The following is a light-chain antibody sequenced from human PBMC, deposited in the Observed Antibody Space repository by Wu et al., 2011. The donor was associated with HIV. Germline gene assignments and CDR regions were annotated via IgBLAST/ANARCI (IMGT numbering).Light chain of an antibody. CDR3: QQYGSSPQT. Sequence: EIVLTQSPATLSLSPGERASLSCRASQSISRSLAWYQQKSGQAPRLLIYSGSNRATGVPDRFSGSGSGTDFTLTISRLEPEDFAVYYCQQYGSSPQTFGQGTKVEIK. V-gene: IGKV3-20*01. J-gene: IGKJ1*01. CDR2: SGS. CDR1: QSISRS.